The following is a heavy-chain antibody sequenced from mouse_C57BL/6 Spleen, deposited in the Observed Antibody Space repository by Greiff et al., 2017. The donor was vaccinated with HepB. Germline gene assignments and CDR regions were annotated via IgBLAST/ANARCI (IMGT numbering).Heavy chain of an antibody. J-gene: IGHJ2*01. Sequence: QVQLQQSGAELVKPGASVKLSCKASGYTFTSYWMHWVKQRPGRGLEWIGRIDPNSGGTKYNEKFKSKATLTVDKPSSTAYMQLSSLTSEDSAVYYCARERGVFYDGYYLDYWGQGTTLTVSS. CDR1: GYTFTSYW. CDR2: IDPNSGGT. D-gene: IGHD2-3*01. CDR3: ARERGVFYDGYYLDY. V-gene: IGHV1-72*01.